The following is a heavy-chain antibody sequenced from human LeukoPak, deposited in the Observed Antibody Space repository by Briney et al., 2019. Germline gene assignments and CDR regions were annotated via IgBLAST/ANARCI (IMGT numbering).Heavy chain of an antibody. CDR3: ISDSEGRSGGDD. V-gene: IGHV3-74*03. D-gene: IGHD1-26*01. Sequence: GSLRLSCAASGFRFSAFWMHWVRQIPGKGLVWVSRISPDGSTTTYADSVTGRFTISRDNVKNTMYLKMNSLRAEDTAVYYCISDSEGRSGGDDWGQGTQVTVSS. CDR1: GFRFSAFW. CDR2: ISPDGSTT. J-gene: IGHJ4*01.